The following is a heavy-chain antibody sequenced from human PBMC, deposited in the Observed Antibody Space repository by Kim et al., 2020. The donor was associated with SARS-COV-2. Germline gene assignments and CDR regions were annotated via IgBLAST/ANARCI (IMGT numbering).Heavy chain of an antibody. CDR2: IVVGSGNT. CDR1: GFTFTSSA. Sequence: SVKVSCKASGFTFTSSAVQWVRQARGQRLEWIGWIVVGSGNTNYAQKFQERVTITRDMSTSTAYMELSSLRSEDTAVYYCAAGRSPVVVTAMDFDYWGQGTLVTVSS. CDR3: AAGRSPVVVTAMDFDY. J-gene: IGHJ4*02. V-gene: IGHV1-58*01. D-gene: IGHD2-21*02.